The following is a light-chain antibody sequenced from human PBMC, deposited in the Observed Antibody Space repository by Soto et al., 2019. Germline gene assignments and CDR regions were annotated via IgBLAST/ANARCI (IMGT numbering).Light chain of an antibody. CDR2: DAS. Sequence: DIQMTQSPSSLSASVGDRVTITCQASQDISNYLNWYQQKPGKAPKLLIYDASSLETGVPSRFSGSGSGTDFTFTISSLQPEDIATYYCQQYDILPPAFGGGTRVEIK. CDR3: QQYDILPPA. V-gene: IGKV1-33*01. J-gene: IGKJ4*01. CDR1: QDISNY.